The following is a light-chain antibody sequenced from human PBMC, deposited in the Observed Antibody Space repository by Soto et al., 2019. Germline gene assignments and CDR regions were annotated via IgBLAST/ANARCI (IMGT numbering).Light chain of an antibody. V-gene: IGKV3-20*01. Sequence: EIVMTQSPGTLSLSPGERATLSCRASQSVGSYLAWYLQKPGQAPRLLISGTYSRATGIPDRFSGSGSGTDFTLTVSRLEPEDFAVYFCQQYTGPPTTFGQGTRLEIK. CDR2: GTY. J-gene: IGKJ5*01. CDR3: QQYTGPPTT. CDR1: QSVGSY.